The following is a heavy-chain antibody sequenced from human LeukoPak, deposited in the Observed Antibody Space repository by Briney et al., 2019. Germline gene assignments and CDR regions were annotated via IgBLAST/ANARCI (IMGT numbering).Heavy chain of an antibody. CDR2: ISAYNGNT. CDR3: ARQNTYYDFWSGYFDY. J-gene: IGHJ4*02. D-gene: IGHD3-3*01. CDR1: GYTFTSYG. Sequence: GASVKVSCKASGYTFTSYGISWVRQAPGQGLEWMGWISAYNGNTNYAQKLQGRVTMNTDTSTSTAYMELRSLRSDDTAVYYCARQNTYYDFWSGYFDYWGQGTLVTVSS. V-gene: IGHV1-18*01.